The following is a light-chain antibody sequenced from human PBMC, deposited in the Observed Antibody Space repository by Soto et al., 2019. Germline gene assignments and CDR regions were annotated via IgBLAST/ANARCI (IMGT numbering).Light chain of an antibody. Sequence: DIQMTQSPSTRSASVGDRVTITCRASQSISSWLAWYQQKPGKAPKLLIYDASSLESGVPLRFSGSGSGTEFTLTISSLQPDDSATYYCQQYNSYPWKFGQGTKVDIK. CDR3: QQYNSYPWK. J-gene: IGKJ1*01. V-gene: IGKV1-5*01. CDR2: DAS. CDR1: QSISSW.